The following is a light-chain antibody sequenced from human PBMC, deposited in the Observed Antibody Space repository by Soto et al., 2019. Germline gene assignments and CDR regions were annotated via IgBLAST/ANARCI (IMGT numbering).Light chain of an antibody. CDR2: GAS. CDR1: QSVSSSY. J-gene: IGKJ1*01. Sequence: ERTTRCWRASQSVSSSYLAWYQQKPDQAPRLLIYGASSRATGIPDRFSGSGCGTDITLTCGILKPEDFVVYYCQHSASPPWTFGEGTKVDIK. V-gene: IGKV3-20*01. CDR3: QHSASPPWT.